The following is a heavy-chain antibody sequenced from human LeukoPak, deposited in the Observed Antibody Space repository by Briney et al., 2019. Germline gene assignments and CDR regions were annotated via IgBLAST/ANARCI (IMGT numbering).Heavy chain of an antibody. V-gene: IGHV5-51*01. J-gene: IGHJ4*02. CDR1: GYSFTSYW. CDR3: ARQVSDPYSYVNPSDY. Sequence: GESLKISCKGSGYSFTSYWIGWVRQMPAKGLEWMGIIYPGDSDTRYSPSFQGQVTISADKSISTAYLQWSSLKASDTAMYYCARQVSDPYSYVNPSDYWGQGTLVTVSS. CDR2: IYPGDSDT. D-gene: IGHD5-18*01.